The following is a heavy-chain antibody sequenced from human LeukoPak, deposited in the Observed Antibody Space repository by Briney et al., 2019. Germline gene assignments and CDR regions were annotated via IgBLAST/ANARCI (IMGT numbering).Heavy chain of an antibody. CDR1: GGSFSGYY. J-gene: IGHJ4*02. Sequence: SETLSLTCAVYGGSFSGYYWSWIRQPPGKGLEWIGEMYLSGTTHSNPSVKSRVTISIDKSKNQFFLNLSSVTAADAAVYYCAGLVGRYSSGLYYYYFDYWGQGTLVTVSS. V-gene: IGHV4-34*01. D-gene: IGHD3-22*01. CDR3: AGLVGRYSSGLYYYYFDY. CDR2: MYLSGTT.